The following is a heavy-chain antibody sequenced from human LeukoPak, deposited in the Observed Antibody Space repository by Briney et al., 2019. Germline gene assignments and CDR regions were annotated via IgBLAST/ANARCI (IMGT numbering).Heavy chain of an antibody. Sequence: QSGGSLRLSCAASGFTFSSYAMSWVRQAPGKGLEWVSAISGSGGSTYYADSVKGRFTISRDNSKNTLYLQMNSLRAEDTAVYYCAKAHLVLRYFDPAHLLLDRYYYGMDVWGQGTTVTVSS. CDR1: GFTFSSYA. CDR3: AKAHLVLRYFDPAHLLLDRYYYGMDV. D-gene: IGHD3-9*01. CDR2: ISGSGGST. J-gene: IGHJ6*02. V-gene: IGHV3-23*01.